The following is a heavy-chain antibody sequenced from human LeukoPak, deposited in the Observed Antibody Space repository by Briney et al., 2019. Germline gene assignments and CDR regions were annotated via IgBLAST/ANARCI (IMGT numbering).Heavy chain of an antibody. CDR2: ISAYNGNT. CDR3: ARVRYYYDSSGYYYFDY. V-gene: IGHV1-18*01. CDR1: GYTFTSYG. J-gene: IGHJ4*02. Sequence: ASVKVSCKASGYTFTSYGISWVRQAPGQGLEWMGWISAYNGNTNYAQKLQGRVTMTTDTSTSTAYMELSSLRSEDTAVYYCARVRYYYDSSGYYYFDYWGQGTLVTVSS. D-gene: IGHD3-22*01.